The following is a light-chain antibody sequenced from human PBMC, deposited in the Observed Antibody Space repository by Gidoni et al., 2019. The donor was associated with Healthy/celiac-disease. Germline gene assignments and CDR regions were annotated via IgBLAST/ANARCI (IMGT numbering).Light chain of an antibody. CDR3: QSYDSSLSGVV. J-gene: IGLJ2*01. CDR1: CSNIGAGYD. Sequence: QSVLPQPPSVSGAPAQRVTISCTRSCSNIGAGYDVHWYQQLPGTAPKLLIYGNSNRPSGVPDRFSGSKSGTSASLAITGLQAEDEADYYCQSYDSSLSGVVFGGGTKLTVL. V-gene: IGLV1-40*01. CDR2: GNS.